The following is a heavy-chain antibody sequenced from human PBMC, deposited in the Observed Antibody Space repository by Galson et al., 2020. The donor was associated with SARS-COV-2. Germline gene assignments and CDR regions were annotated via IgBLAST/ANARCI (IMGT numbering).Heavy chain of an antibody. Sequence: SVKVSCKASGFNFMSSTVQWVRQTRGQRLEWIGWIVVASGYTKYAQNFQGRATITSDMYTNTAYMELSSLRSEDTAVYFCAAGTTVVAPKYYYYMDVWGKGTTVTVSS. CDR1: GFNFMSST. V-gene: IGHV1-58*01. CDR2: IVVASGYT. J-gene: IGHJ6*03. CDR3: AAGTTVVAPKYYYYMDV. D-gene: IGHD2-21*01.